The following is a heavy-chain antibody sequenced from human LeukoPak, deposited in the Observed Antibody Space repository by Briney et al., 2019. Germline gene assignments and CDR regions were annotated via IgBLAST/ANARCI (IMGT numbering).Heavy chain of an antibody. CDR2: IYYSGPT. CDR1: GASISSSGHF. J-gene: IGHJ3*02. V-gene: IGHV4-39*02. CDR3: VRDNTDFRGVFRTSQKFDVFDI. Sequence: SETLSLTCSVSGASISSSGHFWGWIRRPPGKGLEWIGSIYYSGPTHYNPSLKSRVTISVDTTKNQFSLKLTSVTAADTAVFYCVRDNTDFRGVFRTSQKFDVFDIWGQGTVVTVSS. D-gene: IGHD3-10*01.